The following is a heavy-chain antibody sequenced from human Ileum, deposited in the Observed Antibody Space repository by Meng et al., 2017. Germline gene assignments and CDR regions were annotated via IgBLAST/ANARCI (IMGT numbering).Heavy chain of an antibody. D-gene: IGHD1-26*01. V-gene: IGHV3-53*01. CDR1: GFTVSDNY. CDR3: ARNVVGTTSDAFDI. J-gene: IGHJ3*02. Sequence: GESLKISCAASGFTVSDNYMSWVRQAPGKGLEWVSVIYSGGNTYYADSVKGRFTVSRDNSMNMLYLQMNSLTAEDTAVYYCARNVVGTTSDAFDIWGQGTVVTVSS. CDR2: IYSGGNT.